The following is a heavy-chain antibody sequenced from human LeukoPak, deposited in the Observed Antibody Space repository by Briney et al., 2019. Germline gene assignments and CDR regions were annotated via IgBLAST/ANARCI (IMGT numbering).Heavy chain of an antibody. CDR1: GFIFSTHA. CDR2: ISGSGGST. J-gene: IGHJ4*02. Sequence: GGSLRLSCATSGFIFSTHALSWVRQAPGKRLEWASSISGSGGSTYHADQVKGRFTISRDSSKITPDVQLNSRRAQDTAIYYCARVIRAAPGKGYFDYGGKGTLVTVS. D-gene: IGHD6-13*01. CDR3: ARVIRAAPGKGYFDY. V-gene: IGHV3-23*01.